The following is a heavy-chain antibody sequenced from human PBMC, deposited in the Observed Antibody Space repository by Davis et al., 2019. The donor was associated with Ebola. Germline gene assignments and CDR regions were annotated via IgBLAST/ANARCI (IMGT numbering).Heavy chain of an antibody. D-gene: IGHD6-19*01. V-gene: IGHV3-53*01. CDR3: AIANRGPVADTGDY. CDR2: IYGGDT. CDR1: GFTVRNTH. Sequence: GESLKISCAASGFTVRNTHMSWVRQAPGKGLEWVSGIYGGDTHYADSVKGRFTISRDNSKNALHLQMNSLRAEDTAVYYCAIANRGPVADTGDYWGQGTLVTVSS. J-gene: IGHJ4*02.